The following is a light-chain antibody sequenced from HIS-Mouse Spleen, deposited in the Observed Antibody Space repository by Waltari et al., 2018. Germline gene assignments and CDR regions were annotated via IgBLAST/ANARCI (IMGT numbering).Light chain of an antibody. CDR1: SSDVGGYNY. CDR3: SSYTSSSTLV. V-gene: IGLV2-14*03. Sequence: QSALTQPASVSGSPGQSITISCTGTSSDVGGYNYVSWYQQHPGKAPKLMIYDVSNRPLGVSNRVSGSKSGNTASLTISGLQAEDEADYYCSSYTSSSTLVFGGGTKLTVL. J-gene: IGLJ2*01. CDR2: DVS.